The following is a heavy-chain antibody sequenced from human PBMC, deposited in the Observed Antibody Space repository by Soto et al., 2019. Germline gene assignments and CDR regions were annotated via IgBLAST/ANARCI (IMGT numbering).Heavy chain of an antibody. J-gene: IGHJ4*02. CDR2: IYWDDDK. Sequence: SGPTLVNPTQILTLTCTFSRFSLSTSVVGVGLIRQPPGKALEWLALIYWDDDKRYRPSLKSRLNIPQDTSKNQLVHTMTNKVPVDTATYYCAHSRGVEAGDNWGKGTLVTVAP. CDR1: RFSLSTSVVG. D-gene: IGHD2-15*01. V-gene: IGHV2-5*02. CDR3: AHSRGVEAGDN.